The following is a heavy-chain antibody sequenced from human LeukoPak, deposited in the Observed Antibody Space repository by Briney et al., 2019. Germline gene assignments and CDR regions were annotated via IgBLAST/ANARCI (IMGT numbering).Heavy chain of an antibody. J-gene: IGHJ4*02. CDR3: ARGSWSAAGTSIDY. V-gene: IGHV3-74*01. CDR2: IESDGSST. CDR1: GFTFRTYW. Sequence: PGGALRDSCAGSGFTFRTYWMNWVRQAPGKGVVWVSRIESDGSSTIYADSVKGPFAISRDNAANTMYLQMNSLRAEDTAVYYCARGSWSAAGTSIDYWGQGTLVTVSS. D-gene: IGHD6-13*01.